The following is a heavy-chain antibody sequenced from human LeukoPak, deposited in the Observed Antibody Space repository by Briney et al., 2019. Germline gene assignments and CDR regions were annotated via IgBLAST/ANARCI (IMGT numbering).Heavy chain of an antibody. J-gene: IGHJ3*02. V-gene: IGHV3-23*01. Sequence: PGGSLRLSCAASGFTFSSYAMSWVRQAPGKGLEWVSAISGSGGSTYYADSVKGRFTISRDNSKNTLYLQMNSLRAEDTAVYYRARAGYDTTSYAFDIWGQGTMVTVSS. CDR1: GFTFSSYA. CDR2: ISGSGGST. D-gene: IGHD3-22*01. CDR3: ARAGYDTTSYAFDI.